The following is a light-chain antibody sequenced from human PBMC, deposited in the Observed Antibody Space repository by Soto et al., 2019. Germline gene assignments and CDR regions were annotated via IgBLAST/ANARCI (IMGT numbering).Light chain of an antibody. CDR2: GAS. Sequence: EVVLTQSPATLSSSPGERATLSCRASQSVSSSYLALYQQKPGQAPRLLIYGASSRATGIPDRFSGSGSGTDFTLTISRLEPEDFAVYYCQQYGSSITFGQGTRLEIK. V-gene: IGKV3-20*01. J-gene: IGKJ5*01. CDR1: QSVSSSY. CDR3: QQYGSSIT.